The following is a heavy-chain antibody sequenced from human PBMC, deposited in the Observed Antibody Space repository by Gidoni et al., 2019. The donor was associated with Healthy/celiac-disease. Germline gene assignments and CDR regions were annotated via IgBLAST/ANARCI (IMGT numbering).Heavy chain of an antibody. D-gene: IGHD6-13*01. CDR2: INPSGGST. Sequence: QVQLVQSGAEVKKPGASVKVSCKASGYTFTSYYMHWVRQAPGQGLEWMGIINPSGGSTSYAQKFQGRVTMTRDTSTSTVYMELSSLRSEDTAVYYCARGDIAAAGRSGIDYWGQGTLVTVSS. CDR1: GYTFTSYY. V-gene: IGHV1-46*01. CDR3: ARGDIAAAGRSGIDY. J-gene: IGHJ4*02.